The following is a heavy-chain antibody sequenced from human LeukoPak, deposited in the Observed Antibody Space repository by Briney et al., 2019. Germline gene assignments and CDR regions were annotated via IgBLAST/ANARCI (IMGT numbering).Heavy chain of an antibody. V-gene: IGHV4-34*01. CDR1: GGSFSGYY. Sequence: SETLSLTCAVYGGSFSGYYWSWIRQPPGKGLEWIGEINHSGSTNYNPSLKSRVTISVDTSKNQFSLKLSSVTAADTGVYYCARLVLEAAGNYFDFWGQGILVTVSS. CDR3: ARLVLEAAGNYFDF. CDR2: INHSGST. J-gene: IGHJ4*02. D-gene: IGHD6-13*01.